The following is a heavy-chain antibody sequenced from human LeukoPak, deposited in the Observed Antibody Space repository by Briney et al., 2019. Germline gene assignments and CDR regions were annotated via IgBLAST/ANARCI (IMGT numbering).Heavy chain of an antibody. CDR1: GFLLSSYA. Sequence: GGSLRLSCAASGFLLSSYAMSWVRQVPGKGLEWVSATSSSDDGTYHADSVRGRFTIYRDNFRNTLYLQMNRLRVEDAALYYCARAPVTSCRGAFCYPFDLWGQGVLVTVSS. CDR3: ARAPVTSCRGAFCYPFDL. J-gene: IGHJ4*02. D-gene: IGHD2-21*01. CDR2: TSSSDDGT. V-gene: IGHV3-23*01.